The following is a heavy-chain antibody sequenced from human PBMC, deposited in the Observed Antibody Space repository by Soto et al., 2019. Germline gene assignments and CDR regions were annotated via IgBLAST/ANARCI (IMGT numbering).Heavy chain of an antibody. Sequence: GGSLRLSCAASGFTFSSYAMSWVRQAPGKGLEWVSAISGSGGSTYYADSVKGRFTISRDNSKNTLYLQMNSLRAEDTAVYYCAKDRGVVVPAAMLEGWFDPWGQGTLVTVSS. V-gene: IGHV3-23*01. CDR1: GFTFSSYA. D-gene: IGHD2-2*01. CDR2: ISGSGGST. CDR3: AKDRGVVVPAAMLEGWFDP. J-gene: IGHJ5*02.